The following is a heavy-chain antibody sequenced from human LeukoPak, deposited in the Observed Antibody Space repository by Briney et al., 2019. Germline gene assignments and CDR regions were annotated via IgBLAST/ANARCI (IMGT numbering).Heavy chain of an antibody. CDR2: INHSGST. V-gene: IGHV4-34*01. J-gene: IGHJ4*02. CDR3: ARHAWDYGGNSGSFDY. D-gene: IGHD4-23*01. CDR1: GGSFSGYY. Sequence: PSETLSLTCAVYGGSFSGYYWSWIRQPPGKGLEWIGEINHSGSTNYNPSLKSRVTISVDTSKNQFSLKLSSVTAADTAVYYCARHAWDYGGNSGSFDYWGQGTLVTVSS.